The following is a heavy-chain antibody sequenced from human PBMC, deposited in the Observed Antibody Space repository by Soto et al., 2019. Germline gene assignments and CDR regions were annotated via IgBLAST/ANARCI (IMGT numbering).Heavy chain of an antibody. Sequence: GGSLRLSCAASGFTFSSYGMHWVRQAPGKGLEWVAVISYDGSNKYYADSVKGRFTISRDNSKNTLYLQMNSLGAEDTAVYYCAKGRGPLWFGESFAFDIWGQGTMVTVSS. CDR1: GFTFSSYG. CDR2: ISYDGSNK. J-gene: IGHJ3*02. CDR3: AKGRGPLWFGESFAFDI. D-gene: IGHD3-10*01. V-gene: IGHV3-30*18.